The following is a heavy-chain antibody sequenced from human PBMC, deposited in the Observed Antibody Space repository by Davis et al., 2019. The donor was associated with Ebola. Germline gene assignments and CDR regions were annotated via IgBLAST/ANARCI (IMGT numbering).Heavy chain of an antibody. J-gene: IGHJ4*02. V-gene: IGHV3-23*01. CDR3: AEDLTSYYGSGDFFDY. D-gene: IGHD3-10*01. Sequence: GESLKISCAASGFLFSSYAMSWVRQAPGRGLEWVSSISASGGATFYADSVKGRIVMSRDSSNDTLYLRMNNLRAEDTAIYYCAEDLTSYYGSGDFFDYWGQGILVTVSS. CDR1: GFLFSSYA. CDR2: ISASGGAT.